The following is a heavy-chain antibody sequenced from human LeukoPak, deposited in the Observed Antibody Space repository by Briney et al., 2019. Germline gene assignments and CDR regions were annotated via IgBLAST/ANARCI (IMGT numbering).Heavy chain of an antibody. CDR2: INSDGSST. V-gene: IGHV3-74*01. CDR3: ARAEKSAYTAHNWFDP. Sequence: GGSLRLSCAASGFTFSSYWMHWVRQAPGKGLVWVSRINSDGSSTSYADSEKGRFTISRDNAKNTLYLQMNSLRAEDTAVYYCARAEKSAYTAHNWFDPWGQGTLVTVSS. D-gene: IGHD4-11*01. CDR1: GFTFSSYW. J-gene: IGHJ5*02.